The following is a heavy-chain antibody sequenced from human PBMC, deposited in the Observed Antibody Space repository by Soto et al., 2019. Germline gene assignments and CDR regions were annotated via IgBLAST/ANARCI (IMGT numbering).Heavy chain of an antibody. CDR1: GGSFSGYY. Sequence: SAPLSITCAVYGGSFSGYYWSWIRQPPGKGLEWIGEINHSGSTNYNPSLKSRVTISVDTSKNQFSLKLSSVTAADTAAYYCARRRRSGYSDYWGQGTLVTVSS. CDR3: ARRRRSGYSDY. CDR2: INHSGST. V-gene: IGHV4-34*01. D-gene: IGHD2-15*01. J-gene: IGHJ4*02.